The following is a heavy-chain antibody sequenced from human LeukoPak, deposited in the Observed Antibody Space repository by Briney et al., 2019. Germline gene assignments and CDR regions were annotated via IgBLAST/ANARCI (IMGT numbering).Heavy chain of an antibody. J-gene: IGHJ4*02. V-gene: IGHV3-13*01. D-gene: IGHD2-2*01. CDR1: GFTFSSYD. CDR2: ITTAGDT. CDR3: AREDCRSTTCYILDY. Sequence: GGSLRLSCAASGFTFSSYDMHWFRHTTGKRLEWVSTITTAGDTYYLGSVKGRFTISRENAKNSLYLEMNSLRAGDTAVYYCAREDCRSTTCYILDYWGQGTLVTVSS.